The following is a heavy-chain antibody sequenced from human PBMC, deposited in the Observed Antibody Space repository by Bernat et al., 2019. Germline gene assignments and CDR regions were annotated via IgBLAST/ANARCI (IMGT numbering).Heavy chain of an antibody. J-gene: IGHJ3*02. CDR2: ISSDVTGT. CDR3: ARGCDPHAFDI. V-gene: IGHV3-74*01. D-gene: IGHD2-21*01. CDR1: GFMFSSYW. Sequence: EVQLVESGGGLVQPGGSLRLSCAASGFMFSSYWMHWVRQAPGRGLVWVSRISSDVTGTIYADSVKGRFAVSRDTAKNTLYLQMNSLRDEDTAVYYCARGCDPHAFDIWGQGTMVTVSS.